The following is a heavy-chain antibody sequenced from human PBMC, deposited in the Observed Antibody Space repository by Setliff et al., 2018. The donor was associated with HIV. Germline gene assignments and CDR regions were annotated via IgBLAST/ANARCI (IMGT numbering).Heavy chain of an antibody. D-gene: IGHD4-17*01. CDR3: ASSYGGNSLRHEAAFDI. CDR1: GYSFLNYG. V-gene: IGHV1-69*10. CDR2: IIPMLGIT. J-gene: IGHJ3*02. Sequence: GASVKVSCKTSGYSFLNYGITWMRQAPGQGLEWMGAIIPMLGITNYAQKFQGRVTMIADKSTGTAYMDLSSLTSDDTAGYYWASSYGGNSLRHEAAFDIWGPGTMVTVSS.